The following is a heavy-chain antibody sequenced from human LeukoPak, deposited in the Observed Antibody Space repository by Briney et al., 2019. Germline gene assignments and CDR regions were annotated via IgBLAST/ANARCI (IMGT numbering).Heavy chain of an antibody. J-gene: IGHJ4*02. CDR1: GFTVSNNY. CDR3: ARGGSDYSNPRY. CDR2: IHTDGTT. Sequence: PGGSLRLSCAASGFTVSNNYMSWVRQAPGKGLEWVSVIHTDGTTYYADSVKGRFTISRDNSKNTLYLQMNSLRAEDTAIYYCARGGSDYSNPRYWGQGTLVTVSS. V-gene: IGHV3-53*01. D-gene: IGHD4-11*01.